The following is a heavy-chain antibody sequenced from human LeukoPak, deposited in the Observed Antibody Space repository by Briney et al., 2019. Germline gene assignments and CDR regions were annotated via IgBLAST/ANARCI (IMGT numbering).Heavy chain of an antibody. CDR2: IKQDGSET. Sequence: GGSLRLSCAASGFTFSNYWMNWVRQAPGKGLECLANIKQDGSETYYADSVKGRFTISRDNAKNSLYLQMNSLRAEDTAVYYCATYSSFNRREFQYWGQGTLLTVSS. D-gene: IGHD3-22*01. CDR1: GFTFSNYW. V-gene: IGHV3-7*01. CDR3: ATYSSFNRREFQY. J-gene: IGHJ1*01.